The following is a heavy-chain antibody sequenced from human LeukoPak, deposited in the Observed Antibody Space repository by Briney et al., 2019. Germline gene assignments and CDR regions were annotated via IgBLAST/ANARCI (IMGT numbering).Heavy chain of an antibody. Sequence: GGSLRLSCTASGFTFGDYAMSWVRQARGKGLEWVGFIRSKAYGRTTEYAASVKGRFTISRDDSKSIAYLQMNSLKTEDTAVYYCTRVEVNYYDSSGYYFFDYWGQGTLVTVSS. CDR3: TRVEVNYYDSSGYYFFDY. CDR2: IRSKAYGRTT. D-gene: IGHD3-22*01. CDR1: GFTFGDYA. J-gene: IGHJ4*02. V-gene: IGHV3-49*04.